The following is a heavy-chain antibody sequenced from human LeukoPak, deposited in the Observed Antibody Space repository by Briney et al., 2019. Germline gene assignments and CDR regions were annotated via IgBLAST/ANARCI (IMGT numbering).Heavy chain of an antibody. CDR2: IFYSGST. Sequence: SETLSLTCTVSGGSINSYYWSWIRQPPGKGLEWIGYIFYSGSTNYNPSLQSRVTISVDTSKNQFSLKLSSVTAADTAVYYCVRLAPVHIVADYWGQGTLVTVSS. V-gene: IGHV4-59*08. CDR3: VRLAPVHIVADY. D-gene: IGHD2-15*01. J-gene: IGHJ4*02. CDR1: GGSINSYY.